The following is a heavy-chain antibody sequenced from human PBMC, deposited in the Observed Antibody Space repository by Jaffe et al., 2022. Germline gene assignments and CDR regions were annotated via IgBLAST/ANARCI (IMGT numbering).Heavy chain of an antibody. D-gene: IGHD3-10*01. CDR3: ARDLDYYGSGAPNDAFDI. CDR1: GFTVSSNY. CDR2: IYSGGST. J-gene: IGHJ3*02. V-gene: IGHV3-66*02. Sequence: EVQLVESGGGLVQPGGSLRLSCAASGFTVSSNYMSWVRQAPGKGLEWVSVIYSGGSTYYADSVKGRFTISRDNSKNTLYLQMNSLRAEDTAVYYCARDLDYYGSGAPNDAFDIWGQGTMVTVSS.